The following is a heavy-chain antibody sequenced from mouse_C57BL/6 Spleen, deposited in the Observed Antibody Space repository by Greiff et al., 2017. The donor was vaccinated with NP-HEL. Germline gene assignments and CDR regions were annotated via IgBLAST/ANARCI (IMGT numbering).Heavy chain of an antibody. D-gene: IGHD1-1*01. CDR3: AKEDPYYFLDY. J-gene: IGHJ2*01. V-gene: IGHV1-19*01. Sequence: EVQLQQSGPVLVKPGASVKMSCKASGYTFTDYYMNWVKQSHGKSLEWIGVINPYNGGTSYNQKCKGKATLTVDKSSSTAYMELNSLTSEDSAVYYCAKEDPYYFLDYWGQGTTLTVSS. CDR1: GYTFTDYY. CDR2: INPYNGGT.